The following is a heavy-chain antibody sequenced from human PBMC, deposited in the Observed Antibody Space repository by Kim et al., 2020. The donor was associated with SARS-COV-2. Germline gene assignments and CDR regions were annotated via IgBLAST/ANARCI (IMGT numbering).Heavy chain of an antibody. Sequence: EYAASVKGRFTISRDDSKSIAYLQMNSLKTEDTAVYYCTITMPSNDAFDIWGQGTMVTVSS. CDR3: TITMPSNDAFDI. D-gene: IGHD3-10*01. J-gene: IGHJ3*02. V-gene: IGHV3-49*02.